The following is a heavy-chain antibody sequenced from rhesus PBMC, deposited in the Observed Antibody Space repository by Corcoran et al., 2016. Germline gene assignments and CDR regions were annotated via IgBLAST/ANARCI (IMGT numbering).Heavy chain of an antibody. CDR3: ARDIVVVITNLYYFDY. CDR2: IDSSGSP. J-gene: IGHJ4*01. Sequence: QLQLQELGPGLVKPSETLSLTCAVSGGSISDYWWSWIRQPPGKGLEGIGRIDSSGSPDSNPSLKSRVTISRDTSKNQFSLKLSSVTAADTAVYYCARDIVVVITNLYYFDYWGQGVLVTVSS. D-gene: IGHD3-16*01. V-gene: IGHV4-160*01. CDR1: GGSISDYW.